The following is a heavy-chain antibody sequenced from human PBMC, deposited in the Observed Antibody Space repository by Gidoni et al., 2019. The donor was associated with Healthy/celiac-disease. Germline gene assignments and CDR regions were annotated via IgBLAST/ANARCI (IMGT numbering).Heavy chain of an antibody. CDR3: ARGHSSGWYAWFDP. Sequence: QVQLQQGGAGLLKPSETLSLTCAVYGGSFRGYYWSWIRQPPGKGLEWIGEINHSGSTNYNPSLKSRVTISVDTSKNQFSLKLSSVTAADTAVYYCARGHSSGWYAWFDPWGQGTLVTVSS. CDR2: INHSGST. V-gene: IGHV4-34*01. J-gene: IGHJ5*02. CDR1: GGSFRGYY. D-gene: IGHD6-19*01.